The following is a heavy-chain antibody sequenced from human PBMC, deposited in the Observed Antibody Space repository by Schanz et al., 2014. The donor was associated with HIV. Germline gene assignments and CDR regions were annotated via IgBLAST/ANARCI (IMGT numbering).Heavy chain of an antibody. Sequence: GQLVESGGGLVKPGGSLRLSCAASGFTFGDHYMTWTRQAPGKGLEWVSGMRGSDDSTFYADSVKGRFTISRDSSKNTLFLQMNSLRAEDTAVYYCARGLGYWGQGTLVTVSS. J-gene: IGHJ4*02. CDR3: ARGLGY. CDR1: GFTFGDHY. V-gene: IGHV3-11*01. CDR2: MRGSDDST.